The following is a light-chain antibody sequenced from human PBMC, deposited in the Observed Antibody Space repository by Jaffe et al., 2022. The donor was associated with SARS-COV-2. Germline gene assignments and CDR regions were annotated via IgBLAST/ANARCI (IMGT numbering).Light chain of an antibody. CDR2: DVS. CDR3: NSYTSSYTPM. CDR1: SSDVGGYNY. Sequence: QSALTQPASVSGSPGQSITISCTGTSSDVGGYNYVSWYQQHPGKAPKLMIYDVSNRPSGVSTRFSGSKSGNTASLTISGLQAEDEADYYCNSYTSSYTPMFGGGTKLTVL. V-gene: IGLV2-14*01. J-gene: IGLJ3*02.